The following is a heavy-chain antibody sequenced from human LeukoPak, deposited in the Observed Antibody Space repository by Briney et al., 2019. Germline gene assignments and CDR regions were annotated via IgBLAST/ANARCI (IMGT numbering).Heavy chain of an antibody. CDR2: INPSGGST. J-gene: IGHJ4*02. CDR1: GYTFTSYY. V-gene: IGHV1-46*01. Sequence: ASVKVSCKASGYTFTSYYMHWVRQAPGQGLEWMGIINPSGGSTSYAQKFQGRVTMTRDTSTNTVYMELSSLRSEDTAVYYCGRETGSRGGGGGLDYWGQGTLVTVSS. D-gene: IGHD3-10*01. CDR3: GRETGSRGGGGGLDY.